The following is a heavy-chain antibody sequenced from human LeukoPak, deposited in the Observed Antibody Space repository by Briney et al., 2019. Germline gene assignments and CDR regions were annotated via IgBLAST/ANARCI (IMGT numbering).Heavy chain of an antibody. CDR3: ARRDITMVRGVIAHYYYYYMDV. V-gene: IGHV4-61*02. CDR1: GGSISSGSYY. D-gene: IGHD3-10*01. J-gene: IGHJ6*03. Sequence: SETLSLTCTVSGGSISSGSYYWSWIRQPAGKGLEWIGRIYTSGSTNYNPSLKSRVTISVDTSKNQFSLKLSSVTAADTAVYYCARRDITMVRGVIAHYYYYYMDVWGKGTTVTISS. CDR2: IYTSGST.